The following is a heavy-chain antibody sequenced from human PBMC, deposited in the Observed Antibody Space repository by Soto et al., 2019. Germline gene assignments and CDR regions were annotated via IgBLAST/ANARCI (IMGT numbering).Heavy chain of an antibody. CDR2: TYYRSKWYN. Sequence: SPTLSFTRARSKCSVSSNTAALNWTRQSLSIGPEWLGRTYYRSKWYNDYAVSVKSRITINPDTSKNQFSLQLNSVTPEDTAVYYCARERYQLLTDYGMDVWGQGTTVTVS. J-gene: IGHJ6*02. D-gene: IGHD2-2*01. V-gene: IGHV6-1*01. CDR1: KCSVSSNTAA. CDR3: ARERYQLLTDYGMDV.